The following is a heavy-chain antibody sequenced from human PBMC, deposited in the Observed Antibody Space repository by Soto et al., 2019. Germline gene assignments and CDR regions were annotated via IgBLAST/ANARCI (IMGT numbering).Heavy chain of an antibody. Sequence: QLQLQESGPGPVKPSETLSLTCTVSGGSIGSDDYYWGWIRQPPGKGLEWIGSIHYSGSTYYNPSLKSRVTISVDTSKNQFSLNLSSVTAADTAVYYCATYHGFWGQGTLVTVSS. CDR3: ATYHGF. V-gene: IGHV4-39*01. CDR2: IHYSGST. J-gene: IGHJ4*02. D-gene: IGHD3-16*01. CDR1: GGSIGSDDYY.